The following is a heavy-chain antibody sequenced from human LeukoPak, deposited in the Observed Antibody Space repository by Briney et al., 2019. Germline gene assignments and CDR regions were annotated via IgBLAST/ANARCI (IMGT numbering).Heavy chain of an antibody. CDR2: INHSGST. CDR1: GGSFSGYY. CDR3: ARDPYVWGSYRYRFDY. V-gene: IGHV4-34*01. Sequence: SETLSLTCAVYGGSFSGYYWSWIRQPPGKGLERSGEINHSGSTNYNPSLKSRVTISVDTSKNQFSLKLSSVTAADTAVYYCARDPYVWGSYRYRFDYWGQGTLVTVSS. J-gene: IGHJ4*02. D-gene: IGHD3-16*02.